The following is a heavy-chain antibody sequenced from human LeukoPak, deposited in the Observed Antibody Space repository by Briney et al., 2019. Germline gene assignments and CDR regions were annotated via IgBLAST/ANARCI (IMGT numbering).Heavy chain of an antibody. J-gene: IGHJ4*02. CDR1: GYTFTGYD. CDR2: MNPNSGNT. CDR3: ARRLGYCSSTSCLYYFDY. Sequence: ASVKVSCKASGYTFTGYDINWVRQATGQGLEWMGWMNPNSGNTGYAQKFQGRVTMTRNTSISTAYMELSSLRSEDTAVYYCARRLGYCSSTSCLYYFDYWGQGTLVTVS. D-gene: IGHD2-2*01. V-gene: IGHV1-8*01.